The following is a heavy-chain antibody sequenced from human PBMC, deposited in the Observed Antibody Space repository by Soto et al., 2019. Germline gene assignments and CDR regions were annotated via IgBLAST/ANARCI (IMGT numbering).Heavy chain of an antibody. CDR3: ATRDSSRFY. D-gene: IGHD6-13*01. Sequence: QVQLPESGPGLVKPSGTLSLTCAVSGVSISSHDWWNWVRQPPGKGLEWIGESHQSGNTNYNSSLEMRATLSVDKSKNQFSLKLTSVNVADTVVYYCATRDSSRFYWGQGTLVTFSS. V-gene: IGHV4-4*02. J-gene: IGHJ4*02. CDR1: GVSISSHDW. CDR2: SHQSGNT.